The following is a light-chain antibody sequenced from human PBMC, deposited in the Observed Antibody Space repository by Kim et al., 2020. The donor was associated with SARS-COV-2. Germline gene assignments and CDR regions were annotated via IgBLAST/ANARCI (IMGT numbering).Light chain of an antibody. CDR2: DTI. Sequence: QAVVTQEPSLTVSPGDTVTLTCGSSTGPVTSDHYPYWLQQKPGHAPRTLIYDTIRKDSWTPARFSGSLLGDKAALTLSGAQPEDEADYYCLLTHSGGQVFGGGTRLAVL. V-gene: IGLV7-46*01. CDR3: LLTHSGGQV. J-gene: IGLJ3*02. CDR1: TGPVTSDHY.